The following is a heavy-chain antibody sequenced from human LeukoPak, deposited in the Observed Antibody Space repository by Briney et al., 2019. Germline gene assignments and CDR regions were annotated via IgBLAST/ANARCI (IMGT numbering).Heavy chain of an antibody. CDR3: ARDYADYVGYFFFDY. J-gene: IGHJ4*02. CDR2: ISTRGGGT. V-gene: IGHV3-23*01. CDR1: GFTFSNYA. Sequence: GGSLRLSCAASGFTFSNYAMNWVRQAPGKGLERVSGISTRGGGTYYADSVKGRFTISRDNSQNTLYLQMNSLRAEDTAVYYCARDYADYVGYFFFDYWGQGTLVTVSS. D-gene: IGHD4-17*01.